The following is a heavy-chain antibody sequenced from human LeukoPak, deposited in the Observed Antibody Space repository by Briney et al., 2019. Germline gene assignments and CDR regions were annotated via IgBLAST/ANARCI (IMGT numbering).Heavy chain of an antibody. V-gene: IGHV1-2*02. Sequence: ASVKVSCKASGYTFTSYDINWVRQATGQGLEWMGWINPNSGGTNYAQKFQGRVTMTRDTSISTAYMELSRLRSDDTAVYYCARDSQQWLDYWGQGTLVTVSS. J-gene: IGHJ4*02. CDR1: GYTFTSYD. CDR2: INPNSGGT. CDR3: ARDSQQWLDY. D-gene: IGHD6-19*01.